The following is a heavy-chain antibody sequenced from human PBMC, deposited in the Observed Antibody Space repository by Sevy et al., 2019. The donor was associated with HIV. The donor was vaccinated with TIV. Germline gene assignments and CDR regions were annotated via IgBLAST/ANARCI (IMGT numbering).Heavy chain of an antibody. CDR3: ARDLRGSRAWDPNYFDY. CDR1: GGSISSYY. D-gene: IGHD1-26*01. CDR2: IYTSGST. V-gene: IGHV4-4*07. J-gene: IGHJ4*02. Sequence: SETLSLTCTVSGGSISSYYWSWIRQPAGKGLEWIGRIYTSGSTDYNPSLKSRVTMSVDTSKNQFSLKLSSVTAADTAVYYCARDLRGSRAWDPNYFDYWGQGTLVTV.